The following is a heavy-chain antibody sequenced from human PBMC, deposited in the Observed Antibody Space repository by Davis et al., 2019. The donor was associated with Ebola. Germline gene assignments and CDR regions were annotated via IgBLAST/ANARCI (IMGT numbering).Heavy chain of an antibody. V-gene: IGHV4-34*01. J-gene: IGHJ4*02. Sequence: PSETLSLTCTVSGGSISNSYWTWLRQPPGKGLEWIGEINHSGSTNYNPSLKSRVTISVHTSKNQSSLKLSSVTAADTAVYYCARGRHLSVSPFAYWGQGILVTVSP. CDR1: GGSISNSY. CDR3: ARGRHLSVSPFAY. D-gene: IGHD5/OR15-5a*01. CDR2: INHSGST.